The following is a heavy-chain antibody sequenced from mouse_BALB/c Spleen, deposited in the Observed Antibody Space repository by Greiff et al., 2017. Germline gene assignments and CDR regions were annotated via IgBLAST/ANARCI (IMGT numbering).Heavy chain of an antibody. CDR3: TIVTGYFDY. CDR1: GFTFSSYT. Sequence: EVQVVESGGGLVKPGGSLKLSCAASGFTFSSYTMSWVRQTPEKRLEWVATISSGGGNTYYPDSVKGRFTISRDNAKNNLYLQMSSLRSEDTALYYCTIVTGYFDYWGQGTTLTVSS. V-gene: IGHV5-9*03. CDR2: ISSGGGNT. J-gene: IGHJ2*01. D-gene: IGHD2-1*01.